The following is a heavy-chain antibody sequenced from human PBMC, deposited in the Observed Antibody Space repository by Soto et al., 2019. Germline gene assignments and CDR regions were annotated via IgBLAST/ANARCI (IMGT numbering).Heavy chain of an antibody. CDR2: TSDYNGNT. V-gene: IGHV1-18*04. CDR1: GYTFTKYG. Sequence: QVQLVQSGAEVKKPGASVKVSCKASGYTFTKYGISWVRQAPGQGLEWMGWTSDYNGNTNYAQKFQGRVTLTTDTSTSTAYMELRSLRSDDTAVYYCARSGGIYSISWPLDYWGQGTLVAVSS. J-gene: IGHJ4*02. D-gene: IGHD6-13*01. CDR3: ARSGGIYSISWPLDY.